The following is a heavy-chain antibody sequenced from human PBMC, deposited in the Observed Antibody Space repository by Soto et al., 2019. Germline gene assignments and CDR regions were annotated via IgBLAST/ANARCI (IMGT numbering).Heavy chain of an antibody. CDR3: ARGGSSWYLGVGSSHFFDY. CDR2: IYYSGST. D-gene: IGHD6-13*01. J-gene: IGHJ4*02. Sequence: SETLSLTCTVSGGSISSSSYYWGWIRQPPGKGLEWIGSIYYSGSTYYNPSLKSRVTISVDTSKNQFSLKLSSVTAADTAVYYCARGGSSWYLGVGSSHFFDYWGQGTLVTVSS. V-gene: IGHV4-39*01. CDR1: GGSISSSSYY.